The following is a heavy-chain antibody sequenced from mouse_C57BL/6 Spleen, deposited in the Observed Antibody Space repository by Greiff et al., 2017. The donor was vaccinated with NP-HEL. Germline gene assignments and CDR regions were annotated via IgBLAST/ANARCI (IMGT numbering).Heavy chain of an antibody. CDR1: GFTFSDYY. J-gene: IGHJ4*01. CDR2: ISNGGGST. Sequence: EVQVVESGGGLVQPGGSLKLSCAASGFTFSDYYMYWVRQTPEKRLEWVAYISNGGGSTYYPDTVKGRVTISRDNAKNTLYLQMSRLKSEDKAMYYCARRPYYYGSSYGDYYAMDYWGQGTSVTVSS. V-gene: IGHV5-12*01. D-gene: IGHD1-1*01. CDR3: ARRPYYYGSSYGDYYAMDY.